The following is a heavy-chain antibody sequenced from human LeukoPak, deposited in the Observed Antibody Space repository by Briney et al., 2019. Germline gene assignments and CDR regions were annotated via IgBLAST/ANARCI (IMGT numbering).Heavy chain of an antibody. D-gene: IGHD1-20*01. Sequence: GGSLRLSCAASGFTFSSYGMQWVRQAPGKGLEWVAVIWYDGSNKDYADPVKGRFTISRDNSKNTLYLQMNSLRAEDTAVYYCARYNWNDAGFDIWGQGTLVTVSS. CDR3: ARYNWNDAGFDI. CDR2: IWYDGSNK. J-gene: IGHJ3*02. V-gene: IGHV3-33*01. CDR1: GFTFSSYG.